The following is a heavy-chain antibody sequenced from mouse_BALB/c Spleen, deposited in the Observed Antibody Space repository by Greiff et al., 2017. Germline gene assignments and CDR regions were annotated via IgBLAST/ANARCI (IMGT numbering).Heavy chain of an antibody. J-gene: IGHJ1*01. Sequence: EVQRVESGGGLVQPGGSLRLSCATSGFTFTDYYMSWVRQPPGKALEWLGFIRNKANGYTTEYSASVKGRFTISRDNSQSILYLQMNTLRAEDSATYYCARDRRDAGYFDVWGAGTTVTVSS. D-gene: IGHD3-3*01. CDR3: ARDRRDAGYFDV. V-gene: IGHV7-3*02. CDR1: GFTFTDYY. CDR2: IRNKANGYTT.